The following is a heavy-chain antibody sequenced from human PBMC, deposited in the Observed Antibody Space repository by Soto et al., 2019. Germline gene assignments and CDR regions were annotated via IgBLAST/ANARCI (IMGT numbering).Heavy chain of an antibody. CDR2: IRKKANSYTT. Sequence: AGGALKLSFAASGFIFSDPYLDSVRPAPGKGVEWVGRIRKKANSYTTQYAASVEGRFSISRDDSKNLLDVQMNSLKIEDTAVYFCARVQNSPGYNYFAMDVWGQGTTVTVSS. J-gene: IGHJ6*02. CDR1: GFIFSDPY. CDR3: ARVQNSPGYNYFAMDV. V-gene: IGHV3-72*01.